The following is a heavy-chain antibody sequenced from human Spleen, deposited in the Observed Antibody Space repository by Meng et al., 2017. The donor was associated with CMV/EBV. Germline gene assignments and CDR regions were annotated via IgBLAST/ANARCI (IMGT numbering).Heavy chain of an antibody. CDR2: INHSGST. D-gene: IGHD6-19*01. J-gene: IGHJ4*02. V-gene: IGHV4-34*01. CDR3: ARGLRQWLPRG. Sequence: LPCAVYGWSFSGYYWSWIRQPPGKGLEWIGEINHSGSTNYNPSLKSRVTISVDTSKNQFSLKLSSVTAADTAVYYCARGLRQWLPRGWGQGTLVTVSS. CDR1: GWSFSGYY.